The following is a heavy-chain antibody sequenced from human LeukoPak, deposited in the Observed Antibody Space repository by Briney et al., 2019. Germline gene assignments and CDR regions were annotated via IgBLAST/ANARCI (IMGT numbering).Heavy chain of an antibody. CDR2: ISYDGSNK. J-gene: IGHJ4*02. CDR3: AKAPVKYVSGSFFDY. V-gene: IGHV3-30*18. CDR1: GFTFSSYG. D-gene: IGHD3-10*01. Sequence: GGSLRLSCAASGFTFSSYGMHWVRQAPGKGLEWVAVISYDGSNKYYADSVKGRFTISRDNSKNTLYLQMNSLRAEDTAVYYCAKAPVKYVSGSFFDYWGQGTLVAISS.